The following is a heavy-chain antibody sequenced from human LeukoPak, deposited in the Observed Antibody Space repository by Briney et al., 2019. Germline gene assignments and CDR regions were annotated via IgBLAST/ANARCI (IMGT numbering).Heavy chain of an antibody. CDR2: IYSGGNT. Sequence: PGGSLRLSRVASGFTVSSNYMRWVRDAPGKGLEWVSVIYSGGNTYYADSVEGRFTISRDNSKNTLYLKMNTLRAEDTAVYYCAKDREYSYVYDAFDIWGQGTLVTVSS. D-gene: IGHD5-18*01. J-gene: IGHJ3*02. CDR1: GFTVSSNY. CDR3: AKDREYSYVYDAFDI. V-gene: IGHV3-66*01.